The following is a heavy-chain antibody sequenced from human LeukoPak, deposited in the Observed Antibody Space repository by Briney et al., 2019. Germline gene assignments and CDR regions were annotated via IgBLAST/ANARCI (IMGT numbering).Heavy chain of an antibody. D-gene: IGHD6-13*01. CDR1: GGSITSYY. J-gene: IGHJ6*04. V-gene: IGHV4-4*09. CDR3: ARQGGYSSPFSV. CDR2: IYTSGNT. Sequence: SETLSLTCTVSGGSITSYYWSWIRQPPGKGLEWIGYIYTSGNTNYNPSLKSRVTLSVDTSRNQFSLKLTSVTAADTAVYHCARQGGYSSPFSVWGKGTTVAVSS.